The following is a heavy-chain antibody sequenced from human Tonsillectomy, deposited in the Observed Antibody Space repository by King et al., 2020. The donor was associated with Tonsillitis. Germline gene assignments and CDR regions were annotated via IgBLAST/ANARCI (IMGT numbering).Heavy chain of an antibody. D-gene: IGHD6-6*01. CDR3: ARHYSSSPYYSYYMDV. J-gene: IGHJ6*03. Sequence: QLQEAGPGLVKPSETLSLTCTVSGGSISSNYWSWIRQPPGKGLEWIGYIYYTGSTNYNPSLKSRVTISVDTSKNQFSLKLSSVTAADTAVYYCARHYSSSPYYSYYMDVWGKGTTVTVSS. CDR2: IYYTGST. CDR1: GGSISSNY. V-gene: IGHV4-59*08.